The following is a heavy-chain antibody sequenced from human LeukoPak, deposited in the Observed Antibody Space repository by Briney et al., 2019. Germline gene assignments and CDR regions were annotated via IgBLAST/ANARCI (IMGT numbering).Heavy chain of an antibody. Sequence: ASVKVSCKASGYTFTSYAMHWVRQAPGPRLEWMGWINAGNGNTKYSQKFQGRVTITRDTSASTAYMELSSLRSEDTAVYYCARAPPMVRGVIKGDNWFDPWGQGTLVTVSS. CDR3: ARAPPMVRGVIKGDNWFDP. J-gene: IGHJ5*02. CDR1: GYTFTSYA. D-gene: IGHD3-10*01. CDR2: INAGNGNT. V-gene: IGHV1-3*01.